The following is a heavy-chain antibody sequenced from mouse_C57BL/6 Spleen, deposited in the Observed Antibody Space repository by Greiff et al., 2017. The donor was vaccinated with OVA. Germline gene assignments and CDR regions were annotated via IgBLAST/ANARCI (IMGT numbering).Heavy chain of an antibody. J-gene: IGHJ1*03. CDR2: IDPSDSYT. CDR1: GYTFTSYW. V-gene: IGHV1-69*01. D-gene: IGHD1-1*01. CDR3: ARVPWDYDSIWYFDV. Sequence: VQLQQPGAELVMPGASVKLSCKASGYTFTSYWMHWVKQRPGQGLEWIGEIDPSDSYTNYNQKFKGKSTLTVDKSSSTAYMQLSSLTSEDSAVYYCARVPWDYDSIWYFDVWGTGTTVTVSS.